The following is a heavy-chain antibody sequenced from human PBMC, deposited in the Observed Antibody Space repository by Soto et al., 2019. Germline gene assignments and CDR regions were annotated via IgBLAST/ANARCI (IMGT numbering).Heavy chain of an antibody. CDR1: GESISSSSYY. V-gene: IGHV4-39*01. CDR2: IYYSGRT. D-gene: IGHD2-21*02. CDR3: ARQRTTVVTQAYFDH. Sequence: PSETLSLTCIVSGESISSSSYYWGWIRQPPGKGLEWIGSIYYSGRTYYNPSFKSRVTISIDTWKNQFSLKLSSVTATDTAVYYCARQRTTVVTQAYFDHWGQGALVTV. J-gene: IGHJ4*02.